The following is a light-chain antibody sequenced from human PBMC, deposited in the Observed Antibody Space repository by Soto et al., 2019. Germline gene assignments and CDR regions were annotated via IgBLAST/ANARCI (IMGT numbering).Light chain of an antibody. V-gene: IGKV1-5*01. CDR1: HSISNW. Sequence: DIQMTQSPSTLSASVGDRVTITCRASHSISNWLTWHQQKPGKAPKLLIYDASSLKSGVPSRFSGSGSGTEFTLTISSLQADDFATYYCQHHDTHFGQGTKVDIK. J-gene: IGKJ2*01. CDR2: DAS. CDR3: QHHDTH.